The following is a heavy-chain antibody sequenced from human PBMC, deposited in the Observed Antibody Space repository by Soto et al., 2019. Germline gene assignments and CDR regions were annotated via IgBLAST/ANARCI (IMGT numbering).Heavy chain of an antibody. CDR2: ISYDGSKK. CDR3: ATSPRGYSGDY. Sequence: PGGSLRLSCAASGFTFSSYAMHWVRQAPGKGLEWVAVISYDGSKKYYADSVKGRFTISRDNSKNTLYLQMNSLRAEDTAVYYCATSPRGYSGDYWGQGTLVTVSS. J-gene: IGHJ4*02. V-gene: IGHV3-30-3*01. D-gene: IGHD2-15*01. CDR1: GFTFSSYA.